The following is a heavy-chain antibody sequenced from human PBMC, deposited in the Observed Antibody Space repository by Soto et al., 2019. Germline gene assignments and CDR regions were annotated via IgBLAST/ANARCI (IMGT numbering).Heavy chain of an antibody. V-gene: IGHV5-10-1*01. CDR1: GYSFTSYW. J-gene: IGHJ4*02. D-gene: IGHD6-13*01. CDR3: ARPGFGSSWYRGTVDY. Sequence: EVQLVQSGAEVKKPGESLRISCKGSGYSFTSYWISWVRQMPGKGLEWMGRIDPSDSYTNYSPSFQGHVTISADKSISTAYLQWSSLKASDTAMYYCARPGFGSSWYRGTVDYWGQGTLVTVSS. CDR2: IDPSDSYT.